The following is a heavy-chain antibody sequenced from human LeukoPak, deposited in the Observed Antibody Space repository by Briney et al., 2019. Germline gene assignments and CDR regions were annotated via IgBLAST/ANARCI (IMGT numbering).Heavy chain of an antibody. D-gene: IGHD3-22*01. Sequence: PGGSLRLSCAASGFTVSSNYMSWVRQAPGKGLEWVSVIYSGGSTYYADSVKGRFTISRDNSKNTLYLQMNSLRAEDTAVYYCAKVLTMIVVSGAFDIWGQGTMVTVSS. CDR2: IYSGGST. J-gene: IGHJ3*02. CDR1: GFTVSSNY. V-gene: IGHV3-53*01. CDR3: AKVLTMIVVSGAFDI.